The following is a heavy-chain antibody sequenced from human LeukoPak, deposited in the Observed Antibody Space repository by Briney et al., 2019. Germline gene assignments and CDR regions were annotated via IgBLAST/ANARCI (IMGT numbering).Heavy chain of an antibody. V-gene: IGHV4-4*07. D-gene: IGHD5-24*01. CDR3: ARKDGDI. CDR2: IDASGST. Sequence: SETLSLTCTVSGASVSSYYWIWIRQPAGRGLVWIGRIDASGSTNFNPSLKSRVTMSVDSSKNQFSLKVSSVTAADTAVYYCARKDGDIWGQGTMVTVSS. J-gene: IGHJ3*02. CDR1: GASVSSYY.